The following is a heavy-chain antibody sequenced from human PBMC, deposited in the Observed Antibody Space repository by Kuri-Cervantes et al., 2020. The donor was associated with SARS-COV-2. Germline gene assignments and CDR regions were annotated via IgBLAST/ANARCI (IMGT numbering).Heavy chain of an antibody. CDR2: MNPNSGNT. Sequence: SVNVSCKASGYTFTSYEINWVRQATGQGLEWMGWMNPNSGNTGYAQKFQGRVTITRNTSISTAYMELSSLRSDDTAVYYCARYRAGAYSSGENDYWGQGTLVTVSS. V-gene: IGHV1-8*01. D-gene: IGHD6-19*01. J-gene: IGHJ4*02. CDR1: GYTFTSYE. CDR3: ARYRAGAYSSGENDY.